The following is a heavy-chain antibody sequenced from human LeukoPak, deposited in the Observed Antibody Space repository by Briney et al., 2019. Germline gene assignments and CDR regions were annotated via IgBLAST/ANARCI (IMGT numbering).Heavy chain of an antibody. CDR1: GFTFSSYA. CDR2: IYSGGST. D-gene: IGHD3-10*01. CDR3: AKSWDAFDF. V-gene: IGHV3-23*03. J-gene: IGHJ3*01. Sequence: GGSLRLSCAASGFTFSSYAMSWVRQAPGKGLEWVSVIYSGGSTYYADSVKGRFTISRDNSKNTLYLQMNTLRAEDTAVYYCAKSWDAFDFWGQGTMVTVSS.